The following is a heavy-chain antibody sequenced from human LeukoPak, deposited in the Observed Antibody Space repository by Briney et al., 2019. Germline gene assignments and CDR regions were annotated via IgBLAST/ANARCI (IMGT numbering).Heavy chain of an antibody. Sequence: PSETLSLTCTVSGGSISSYYWSWIRQPPGKGLEWIGYIYYSGSTNYNPSLKSRVTISVDTSKNQFSLKLSSVTAADTAVYYCARVYGRFLHFDYWGQGTLVTVSS. CDR3: ARVYGRFLHFDY. CDR1: GGSISSYY. D-gene: IGHD4-17*01. J-gene: IGHJ4*02. CDR2: IYYSGST. V-gene: IGHV4-59*01.